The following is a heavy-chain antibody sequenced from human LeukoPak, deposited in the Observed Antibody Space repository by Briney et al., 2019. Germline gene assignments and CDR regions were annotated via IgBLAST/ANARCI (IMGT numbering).Heavy chain of an antibody. CDR3: ARDQVVVTAIKKVRINYYYYGMDV. J-gene: IGHJ6*02. CDR2: IIPIFGTA. D-gene: IGHD2-21*02. CDR1: GGTFSSYA. V-gene: IGHV1-69*13. Sequence: GASVKVSCKASGGTFSSYAISWVRQAPGQGLEWMGGIIPIFGTANYAQKFQGRVTITADESTSTAYMELSSLRSEDTAVYYCARDQVVVTAIKKVRINYYYYGMDVWGQGTTVTVSS.